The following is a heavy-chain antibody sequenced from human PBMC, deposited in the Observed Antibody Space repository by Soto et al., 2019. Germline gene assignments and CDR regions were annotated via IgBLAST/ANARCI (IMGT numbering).Heavy chain of an antibody. D-gene: IGHD6-19*01. Sequence: QVQLVQSGAEVRKSGASVNVSCKASGFTFTEYAMHWVRQAPGQRLEWMGWINAGTGDTRYSQTLQGRVTITRDTSASTVYMDLSSLRSEDTAVHYCARDYADISVAGIPLLAHWGQGSLVTVSS. J-gene: IGHJ4*01. CDR1: GFTFTEYA. V-gene: IGHV1-3*01. CDR3: ARDYADISVAGIPLLAH. CDR2: INAGTGDT.